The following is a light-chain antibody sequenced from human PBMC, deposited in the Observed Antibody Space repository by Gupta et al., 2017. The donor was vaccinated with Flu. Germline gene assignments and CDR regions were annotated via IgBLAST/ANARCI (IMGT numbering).Light chain of an antibody. CDR2: GAS. CDR3: QQYGDSTPWP. CDR1: QSVPNNY. Sequence: SLSPGERAALSCRASQSVPNNYVAWYRQKPGQVPRLLIYGASNRATGIPDRFSGSGSGTDFTLTINGLKPEDFAVYYCQQYGDSTPWPFGQ. J-gene: IGKJ1*01. V-gene: IGKV3-20*01.